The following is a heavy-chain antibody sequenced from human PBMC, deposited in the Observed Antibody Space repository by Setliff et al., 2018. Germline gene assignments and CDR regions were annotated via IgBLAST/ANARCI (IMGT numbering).Heavy chain of an antibody. V-gene: IGHV1-2*02. CDR3: ARVCSSSGCPPNYYYFDY. Sequence: ASVKVSCKASGYTFTGYYMHWVRQAPGQGLEWMGWMNPNTGGTNYAQKFQGRVTMTRDTSISTAYMELSRLRSDDTAVYYCARVCSSSGCPPNYYYFDYWGQGALVTAPQ. CDR2: MNPNTGGT. D-gene: IGHD2-2*01. J-gene: IGHJ4*02. CDR1: GYTFTGYY.